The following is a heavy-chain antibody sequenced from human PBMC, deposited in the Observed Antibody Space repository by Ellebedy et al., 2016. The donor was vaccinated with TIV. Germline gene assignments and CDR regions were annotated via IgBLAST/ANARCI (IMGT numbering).Heavy chain of an antibody. CDR1: GGSFSGYY. Sequence: SETLSLXXAVYGGSFSGYYWSWLRQPPGKGLEWVGEVYHTGSTNYNPSLESRLTISVDTSKNQFSLKLSSVTAADTAVYYCARAAGGYYYYYYMDVWGKGTTVTVSS. V-gene: IGHV4-34*01. CDR3: ARAAGGYYYYYYMDV. D-gene: IGHD2-8*02. J-gene: IGHJ6*03. CDR2: VYHTGST.